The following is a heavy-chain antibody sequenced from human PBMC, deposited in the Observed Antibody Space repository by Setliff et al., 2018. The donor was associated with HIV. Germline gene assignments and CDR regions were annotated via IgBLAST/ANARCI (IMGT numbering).Heavy chain of an antibody. D-gene: IGHD3-3*01. J-gene: IGHJ3*02. Sequence: GGSLRRSCAASGFTFSSYTMNWVRQAPGKGLEWVTSISSSRSYICYADSVKGRFTISRDNAENSLHLQMNSLRAEDTAVHYCASVYYNSWSGYYDPYALDIWGQGPMVTVSS. CDR1: GFTFSSYT. CDR3: ASVYYNSWSGYYDPYALDI. CDR2: ISSSRSYI. V-gene: IGHV3-21*01.